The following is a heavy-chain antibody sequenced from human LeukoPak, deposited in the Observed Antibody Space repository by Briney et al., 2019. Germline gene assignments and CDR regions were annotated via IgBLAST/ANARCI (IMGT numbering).Heavy chain of an antibody. D-gene: IGHD2-15*01. CDR2: IWYDGNIK. V-gene: IGHV3-33*01. Sequence: QPGGSLSLSCGASGLTFSSSGMHWVRQAPGKGLEWVAPIWYDGNIKYYDDSVKGRFTISRDNSKNTVFLQMDSLRVEDTAVYYCAREPRAARFRGMDVWGQGTPVTVSS. CDR1: GLTFSSSG. J-gene: IGHJ6*02. CDR3: AREPRAARFRGMDV.